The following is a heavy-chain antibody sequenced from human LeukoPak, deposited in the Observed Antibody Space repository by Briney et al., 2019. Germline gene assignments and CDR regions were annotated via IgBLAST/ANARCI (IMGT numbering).Heavy chain of an antibody. CDR3: AGSGTYYVMSDF. D-gene: IGHD1-26*01. CDR1: GFTFSSYW. Sequence: GGSLRLSCAASGFTFSSYWMHWVRQVPGKRLVWVSRINGDGSGTSYADSVKGRFTISRDNAKNTVYLQMNGLRADDTAVYYCAGSGTYYVMSDFWGQGTLVTVSS. V-gene: IGHV3-74*01. J-gene: IGHJ4*02. CDR2: INGDGSGT.